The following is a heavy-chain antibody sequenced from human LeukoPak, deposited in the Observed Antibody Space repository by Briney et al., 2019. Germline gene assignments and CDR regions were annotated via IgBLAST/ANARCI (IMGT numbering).Heavy chain of an antibody. V-gene: IGHV4-59*12. CDR2: IYYSGST. CDR1: GRSISSYY. J-gene: IGHJ4*02. CDR3: ASLRWSRDFDY. D-gene: IGHD4-23*01. Sequence: SETLSLTCTVSGRSISSYYWSWIRQRPGKGLEWIGYIYYSGSTNYNPSLKSRVTISVDTSKNQFSLKLSSVTAADTAVYYCASLRWSRDFDYWGQGTLVTVSS.